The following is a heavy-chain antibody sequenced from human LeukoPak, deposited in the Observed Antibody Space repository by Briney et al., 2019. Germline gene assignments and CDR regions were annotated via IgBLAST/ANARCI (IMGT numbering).Heavy chain of an antibody. CDR2: IHGGNGNT. V-gene: IGHV1-2*02. Sequence: GSVRVSCKASGYKFISHYLQWVRQAPGLGPEWMGWIHGGNGNTRYAEKFEGRVTMTRDTSTSTAYMDLSSLTSGDTAVYYCAREGSYCVGGDCYSFDFWGQGTLVTVSS. D-gene: IGHD2-21*02. CDR3: AREGSYCVGGDCYSFDF. J-gene: IGHJ4*02. CDR1: GYKFISHY.